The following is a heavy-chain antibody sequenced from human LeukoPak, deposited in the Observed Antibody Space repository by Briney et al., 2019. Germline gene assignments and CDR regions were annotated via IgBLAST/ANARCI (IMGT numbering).Heavy chain of an antibody. Sequence: GGSLRLSCAASGFTFSSYNMNWVRQAPGKGLDGVSSITSGSSYIYYADSVKGRFTISRDNAKNSLYLQMNSLRAEDTAVYYCARDPYSGSYGNYYYYFMDVWGKGATVTISS. CDR2: ITSGSSYI. V-gene: IGHV3-21*01. CDR1: GFTFSSYN. CDR3: ARDPYSGSYGNYYYYFMDV. J-gene: IGHJ6*03. D-gene: IGHD1-26*01.